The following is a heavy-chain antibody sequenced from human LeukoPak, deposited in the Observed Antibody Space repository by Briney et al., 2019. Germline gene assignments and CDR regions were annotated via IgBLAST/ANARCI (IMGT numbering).Heavy chain of an antibody. J-gene: IGHJ4*02. D-gene: IGHD3-10*01. V-gene: IGHV3-30-3*01. CDR2: ISYDGSNK. Sequence: GGSLSLSRAVSGFTFSSYGMHWVSQAPGKGMEWGAVISYDGSNKYYADSVKGRFTISRDNSKNTLYLQMNSLRAEDTAVYYCARVTTSGSYKFDNWGQGTLVTVSS. CDR3: ARVTTSGSYKFDN. CDR1: GFTFSSYG.